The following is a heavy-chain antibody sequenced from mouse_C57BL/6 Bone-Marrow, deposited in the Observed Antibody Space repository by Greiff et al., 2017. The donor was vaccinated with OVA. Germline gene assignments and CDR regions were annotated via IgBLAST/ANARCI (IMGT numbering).Heavy chain of an antibody. D-gene: IGHD1-1*01. Sequence: VKLQESGAELVRPGASVKLSCKASGYTFTDYYINWVKQRPGQGLEWIARIYPGSGNTYYNEKFKGKATLTAEKSSSTAYMQLSSLTSEDSAVYVCARGGGYYGSSYWYFDVWGTGTTVTVSA. CDR2: IYPGSGNT. V-gene: IGHV1-76*01. J-gene: IGHJ1*03. CDR3: ARGGGYYGSSYWYFDV. CDR1: GYTFTDYY.